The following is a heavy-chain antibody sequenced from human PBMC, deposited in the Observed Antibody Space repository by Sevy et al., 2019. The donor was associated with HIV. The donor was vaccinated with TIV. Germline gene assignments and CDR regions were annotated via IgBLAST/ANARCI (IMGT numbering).Heavy chain of an antibody. CDR2: ISDDSRYI. CDR1: GFTFRTYS. D-gene: IGHD3-3*01. CDR3: ARDFTIFGVVSGIDY. J-gene: IGHJ4*02. V-gene: IGHV3-21*04. Sequence: GGSLRLSCAASGFTFRTYSMNWVCQAPGKGLEWLSSISDDSRYIYYSDSVKGRFTISRANTKNLLYLQINNLRVEDTAIYYCARDFTIFGVVSGIDYWGQGNLVTVSS.